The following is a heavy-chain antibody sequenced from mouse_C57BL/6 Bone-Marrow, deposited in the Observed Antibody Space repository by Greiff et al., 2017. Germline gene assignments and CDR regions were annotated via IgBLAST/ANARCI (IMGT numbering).Heavy chain of an antibody. D-gene: IGHD1-1*01. V-gene: IGHV1-64*01. J-gene: IGHJ3*01. Sequence: QVQLQQPGAELVKPGASVKLSCKASGYTFTSYGIHWVKQRPGQGLEWIGMIHPNSGSTNYNEKFKSKATLTVDKSSSTAYMQLSSLTSEDSAVYYCARPGSRAGWFAVWGKGTMVTVSA. CDR2: IHPNSGST. CDR1: GYTFTSYG. CDR3: ARPGSRAGWFAV.